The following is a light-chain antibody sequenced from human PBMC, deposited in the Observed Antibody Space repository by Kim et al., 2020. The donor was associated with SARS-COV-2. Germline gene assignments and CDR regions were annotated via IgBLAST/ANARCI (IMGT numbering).Light chain of an antibody. J-gene: IGKJ3*01. CDR3: QQYYSSPFT. Sequence: ATINCKSSQSVLYSSNNKNYLSWYQQKPGQPPKLLIYWASTRESGVPDRFSGSGSGTDFPLTISGLQAEDVAVYYCQQYYSSPFTFGPGTKVDIK. CDR2: WAS. CDR1: QSVLYSSNNKNY. V-gene: IGKV4-1*01.